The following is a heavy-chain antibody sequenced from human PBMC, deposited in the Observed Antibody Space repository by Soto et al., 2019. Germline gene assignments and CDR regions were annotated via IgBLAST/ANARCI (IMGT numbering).Heavy chain of an antibody. Sequence: MNWFPQAPGKGMEWVSAISGSGGSTYYADSVKGRFTISRHNSKNSLHLQMNSLRADDTAFFFCQTEDGIRVNVPVSAFLLNRSSDL. D-gene: IGHD1-1*01. CDR3: QTEDGIRVNVPVSAFLLNRSSDL. V-gene: IGHV3-23*01. J-gene: IGHJ2*01. CDR2: ISGSGGST.